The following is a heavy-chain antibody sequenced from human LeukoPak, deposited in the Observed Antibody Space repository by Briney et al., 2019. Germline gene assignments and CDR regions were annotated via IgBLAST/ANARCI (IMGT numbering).Heavy chain of an antibody. CDR3: ARVDYADAFDI. J-gene: IGHJ3*02. V-gene: IGHV1-2*02. Sequence: ASVTVSCKASGYTFTGYYMHWVRQAPGQGLEWMGWINPNSGGTNHAQRFQGRVTMTRDTSISTAYMELSRLRSDDTAVYYCARVDYADAFDIWGQGTMVTVSS. CDR1: GYTFTGYY. CDR2: INPNSGGT. D-gene: IGHD4-17*01.